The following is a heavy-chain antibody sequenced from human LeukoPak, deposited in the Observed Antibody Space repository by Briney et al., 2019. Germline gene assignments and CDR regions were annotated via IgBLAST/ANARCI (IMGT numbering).Heavy chain of an antibody. CDR1: GFIFSTYA. D-gene: IGHD3-16*02. Sequence: GGSLRLSCAASGFIFSTYAMSWVRQAPGKGQEWVSGVNGNGGSTSYADSVKGRFTIFRDNSKNTVYLQMNSLRVEDTAVYYCAKSLYGGCDYWGQGTVVTVSS. J-gene: IGHJ4*02. CDR3: AKSLYGGCDY. V-gene: IGHV3-23*01. CDR2: VNGNGGST.